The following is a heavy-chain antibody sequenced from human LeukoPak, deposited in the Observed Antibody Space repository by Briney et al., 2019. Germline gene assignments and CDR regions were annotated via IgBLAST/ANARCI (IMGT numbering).Heavy chain of an antibody. V-gene: IGHV4-4*07. J-gene: IGHJ3*02. CDR2: IYTSGST. CDR1: GGSISSYY. Sequence: PSETLSLTCTVSGGSISSYYWSWIRQPAGKGLEWIGRIYTSGSTNYNPSLKSRVTISVDTSKNQFSLKLSSVTAADTAVYYCARDKSSGYYYRAFDIWGQGTMVTVSS. CDR3: ARDKSSGYYYRAFDI. D-gene: IGHD3-22*01.